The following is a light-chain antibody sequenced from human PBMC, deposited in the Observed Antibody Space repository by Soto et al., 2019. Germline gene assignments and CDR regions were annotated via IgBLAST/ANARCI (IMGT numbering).Light chain of an antibody. CDR1: SSDVGNYNY. V-gene: IGLV2-14*03. J-gene: IGLJ2*01. CDR3: SSYTTRSTLV. Sequence: QSALTQPASVSGSPVQSITISCTGTSSDVGNYNYVSWYQQHPGKVPRLMIYDVSNRPSGVSDRFSGSKSGNTASLTISGLQAEDEADYYCSSYTTRSTLVFGGGTKLTVL. CDR2: DVS.